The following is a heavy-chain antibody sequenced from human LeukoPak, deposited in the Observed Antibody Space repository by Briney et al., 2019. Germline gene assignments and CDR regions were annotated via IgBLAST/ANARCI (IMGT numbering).Heavy chain of an antibody. D-gene: IGHD4-4*01. J-gene: IGHJ3*02. CDR2: IYHSGST. CDR3: ARAPYTPGAFDI. Sequence: SETLSLTCAVSGCSISSGGYSWSWIRQPPGKGLEWIGYIYHSGSTYYNPSLKSRVTISVDRSKNQFSLKLSSVTAADTAVYYCARAPYTPGAFDIWGQGTMVTVSP. V-gene: IGHV4-30-2*01. CDR1: GCSISSGGYS.